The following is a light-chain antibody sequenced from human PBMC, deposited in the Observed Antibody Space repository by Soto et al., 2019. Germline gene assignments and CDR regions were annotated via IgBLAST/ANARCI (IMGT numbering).Light chain of an antibody. V-gene: IGKV3-20*01. CDR2: GAS. CDR1: QSVSSSY. J-gene: IGKJ2*01. CDR3: QQFGSSIPHT. Sequence: EIVLTQSPGTLSLFPGERATLSCRASQSVSSSYFAWYQQKPGQAPRLLIYGASSRATGVPDRFSGSGSGTDFTLTISRLEPEDFAVYYCQQFGSSIPHTFGQGTKLEIK.